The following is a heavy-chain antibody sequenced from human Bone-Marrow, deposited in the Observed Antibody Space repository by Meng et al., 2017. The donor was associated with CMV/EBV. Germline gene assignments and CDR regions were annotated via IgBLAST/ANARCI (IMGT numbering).Heavy chain of an antibody. V-gene: IGHV3-30*02. CDR1: GFTFSSYW. CDR2: IRYDGSNK. Sequence: GESLKISCAASGFTFSSYWMSWVRQAPGKGLEWVAFIRYDGSNKYYADSVKGRFTISRDNSKNTLYLQMNSLRAEDTAVYYCAKSTGNAWGQGTLVTVSS. J-gene: IGHJ4*02. CDR3: AKSTGNA. D-gene: IGHD1-1*01.